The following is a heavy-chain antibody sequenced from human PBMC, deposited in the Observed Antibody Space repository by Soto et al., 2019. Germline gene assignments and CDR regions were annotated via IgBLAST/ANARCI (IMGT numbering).Heavy chain of an antibody. V-gene: IGHV5-51*01. CDR3: ARIRNYYDSSGYYFDH. J-gene: IGHJ4*02. CDR2: IYPGDSDT. Sequence: GESLKISCKGSGYSFTSYWIGWVRQMPGKGLEWMGIIYPGDSDTRYSPSFQGQVTISADKSISTAYLQWSSLKASDTAMYYCARIRNYYDSSGYYFDHWGQGTLVTVSS. D-gene: IGHD3-22*01. CDR1: GYSFTSYW.